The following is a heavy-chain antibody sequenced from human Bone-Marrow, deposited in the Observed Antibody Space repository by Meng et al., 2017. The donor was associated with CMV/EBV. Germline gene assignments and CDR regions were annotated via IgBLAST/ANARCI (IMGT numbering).Heavy chain of an antibody. D-gene: IGHD2-2*02. CDR2: ISAYNGNT. V-gene: IGHV1-18*01. CDR3: ARYLLPAAIPVEGNWFDP. CDR1: GYTFTSYG. Sequence: ASVXVSXKXSGYTFTSYGISWVRQAPGQGLEWMGWISAYNGNTNYAQKLQGRVTMTTDTSTSTAYMELRSLRSDDTAVYYCARYLLPAAIPVEGNWFDPWGQGTLVTVSS. J-gene: IGHJ5*02.